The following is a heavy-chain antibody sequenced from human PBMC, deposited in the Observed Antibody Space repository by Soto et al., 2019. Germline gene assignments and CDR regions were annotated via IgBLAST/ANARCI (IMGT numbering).Heavy chain of an antibody. Sequence: VESGGGLVQAGGSLRLFCAVSGFTFSSYEMNWVRQAPGKGLEWVSYIGTSGKTIYYADSVRGRFTISRDNAKNSLYLQMNSLRAEDTAVYFCARDPAIYSGKFDYGLDVWGRGTTVTVSS. CDR3: ARDPAIYSGKFDYGLDV. J-gene: IGHJ6*02. CDR2: IGTSGKTI. D-gene: IGHD4-4*01. CDR1: GFTFSSYE. V-gene: IGHV3-48*03.